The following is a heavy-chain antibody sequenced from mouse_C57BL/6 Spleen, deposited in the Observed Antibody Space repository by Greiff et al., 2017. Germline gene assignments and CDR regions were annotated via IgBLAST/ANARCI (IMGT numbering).Heavy chain of an antibody. CDR3: ARKGIYYDYGGDY. CDR2: IWSGGST. D-gene: IGHD2-4*01. V-gene: IGHV2-2*01. J-gene: IGHJ4*01. CDR1: GFSLTSYG. Sequence: QVQLQQSGPGLVQPSQSLSITCTVSGFSLTSYGVHWVRQSPGKGLEWLGVIWSGGSTDYNAAFISRLSISKDNSKSQVFFKMNSLQADDTAIYYCARKGIYYDYGGDYWGQGTSVTVSS.